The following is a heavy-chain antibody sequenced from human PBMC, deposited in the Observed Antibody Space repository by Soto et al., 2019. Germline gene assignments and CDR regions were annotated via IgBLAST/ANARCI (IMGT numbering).Heavy chain of an antibody. D-gene: IGHD3-10*01. J-gene: IGHJ6*01. V-gene: IGHV3-30-3*01. CDR1: GFTFSSYA. Sequence: QVQLVESGGGVVQPGRSLRLSCAASGFTFSSYAMHWVRQAPGKGLEWVAVISYDGSNKYYADSVKGRFTISRDNSKNTLYLQMNSLRAEDTAVYYCARDPPGEKPSYYGMDVW. CDR3: ARDPPGEKPSYYGMDV. CDR2: ISYDGSNK.